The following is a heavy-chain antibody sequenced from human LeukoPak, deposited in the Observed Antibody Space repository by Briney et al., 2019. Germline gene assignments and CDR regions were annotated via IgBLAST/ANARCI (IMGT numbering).Heavy chain of an antibody. J-gene: IGHJ4*02. V-gene: IGHV3-72*01. D-gene: IGHD3-22*01. CDR2: SRIKVDGYIT. CDR1: GFTFSSYA. CDR3: VRGYNSFDT. Sequence: PGGSLRLSCAASGFTFSSYAMSWVRQAPGKGLEWVGRSRIKVDGYITQYAASVKGRFTISRDDSKASLYLQMSSLSTEDTAVYYCVRGYNSFDTWGQGTLVTVSS.